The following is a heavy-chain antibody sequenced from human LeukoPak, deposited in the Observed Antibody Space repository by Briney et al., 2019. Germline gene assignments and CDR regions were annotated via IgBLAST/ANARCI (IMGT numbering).Heavy chain of an antibody. Sequence: TGGSLRLSCAASGVTFTNYIMNWVRQAPGKGLEWVSYISSSSSTIYYADSVNGRFTISRDNSKNTLYLQMNSLRAEDTAVYYCARARVVPAAIYDYWGQGTLVTVSS. J-gene: IGHJ4*02. D-gene: IGHD2-2*02. CDR1: GVTFTNYI. V-gene: IGHV3-48*01. CDR3: ARARVVPAAIYDY. CDR2: ISSSSSTI.